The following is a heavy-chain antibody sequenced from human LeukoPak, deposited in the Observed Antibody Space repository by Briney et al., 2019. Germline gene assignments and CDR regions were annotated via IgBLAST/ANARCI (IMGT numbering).Heavy chain of an antibody. Sequence: PSETLSLTCTVSGGSISSSSYYWGWIRQPPGKGLEWIGSIYYSGSTYYNLSLKSRVTISVDTSKNQFSLKLSSVTAADTAVYYCARHAPPYSNYGMDVWGQGTTVTVSS. CDR2: IYYSGST. J-gene: IGHJ6*02. CDR1: GGSISSSSYY. D-gene: IGHD5-18*01. V-gene: IGHV4-39*01. CDR3: ARHAPPYSNYGMDV.